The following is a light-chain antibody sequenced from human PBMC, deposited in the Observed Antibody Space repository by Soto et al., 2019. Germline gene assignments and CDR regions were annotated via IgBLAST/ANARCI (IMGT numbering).Light chain of an antibody. V-gene: IGKV3-15*01. CDR2: GAS. Sequence: EIVMTQSPATLSASPGERATLSCRASQSVTSHLGWYQQKPGQAPRLLMYGASTRATGIPARFSASGSGTEFTLTISSLQSEDFAVYYCQQYKRWPITFGQGTRLEIK. J-gene: IGKJ5*01. CDR3: QQYKRWPIT. CDR1: QSVTSH.